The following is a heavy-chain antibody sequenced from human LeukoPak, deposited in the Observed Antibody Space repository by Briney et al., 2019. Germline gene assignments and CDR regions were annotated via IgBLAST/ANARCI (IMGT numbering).Heavy chain of an antibody. CDR1: GFTFSTYV. Sequence: GGSLRLSCAASGFTFSTYVMSWVRQTPGKGLEWVSTISNSGGTTYNAASVKGRFTISRDNSKNTLYLQMYITRAGDTAVYFCANSYTVTTSPFDCWGQGTLVSVSS. V-gene: IGHV3-23*01. J-gene: IGHJ4*02. CDR3: ANSYTVTTSPFDC. D-gene: IGHD4-17*01. CDR2: ISNSGGTT.